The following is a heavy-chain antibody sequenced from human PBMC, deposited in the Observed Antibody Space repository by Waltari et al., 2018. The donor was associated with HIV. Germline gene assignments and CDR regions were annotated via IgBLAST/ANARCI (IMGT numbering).Heavy chain of an antibody. CDR1: GFIFKNYW. CDR3: TRWDYGLDV. V-gene: IGHV3-7*01. J-gene: IGHJ6*02. Sequence: EVQLLESGGGLVQPGGSRRLSCEASGFIFKNYWMTWVRQAPGKGLEWVANIKQDGREIFYVDSVKGRFTISRDNARNSLYLQMNSLRVEDTALYYCTRWDYGLDVWGQGTTVTVSS. CDR2: IKQDGREI.